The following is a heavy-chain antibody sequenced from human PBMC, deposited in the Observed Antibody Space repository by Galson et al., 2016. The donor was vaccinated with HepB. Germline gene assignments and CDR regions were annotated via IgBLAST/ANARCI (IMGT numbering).Heavy chain of an antibody. CDR1: GFTFSSCW. V-gene: IGHV3-7*01. CDR2: VKQDGSEK. J-gene: IGHJ6*02. Sequence: SLRLSCAASGFTFSSCWMTWVRQAPGKGLEWVANVKQDGSEKYYVDSLKGRFTISRDNAKNSLYLQMNSLRAEDTAVYYCAREGLSDYGDYKYYYYALDVWGQGTTVTVSS. D-gene: IGHD4-17*01. CDR3: AREGLSDYGDYKYYYYALDV.